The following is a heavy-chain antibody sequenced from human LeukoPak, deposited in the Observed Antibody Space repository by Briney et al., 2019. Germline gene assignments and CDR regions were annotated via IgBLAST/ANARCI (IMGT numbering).Heavy chain of an antibody. Sequence: SETLSLTCAVYGGSFRGYYWRWIRQPPGKGREWMGEINHSGSTNYNPSLKSRVTISVDTSKIPFSLKLSSVTAADTAVYYCARGVGWYCSGGSCYWDYWGQGTLVTVSS. CDR3: ARGVGWYCSGGSCYWDY. J-gene: IGHJ4*02. CDR2: INHSGST. D-gene: IGHD2-15*01. V-gene: IGHV4-34*01. CDR1: GGSFRGYY.